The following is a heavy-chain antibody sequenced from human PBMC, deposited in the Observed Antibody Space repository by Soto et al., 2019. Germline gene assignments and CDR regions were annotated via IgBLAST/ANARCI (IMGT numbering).Heavy chain of an antibody. D-gene: IGHD1-26*01. CDR2: IYYSGST. Sequence: SETLSLTCTASGGSISSSSYYWGWIRQPPGKGLEWIGNIYYSGSTYYNPSLKSRVTMSVDTSKNQFSLKLNSVTAADTAVYYCARRAVGATSYIDYWGQGTLVTVSP. V-gene: IGHV4-39*01. CDR3: ARRAVGATSYIDY. J-gene: IGHJ4*02. CDR1: GGSISSSSYY.